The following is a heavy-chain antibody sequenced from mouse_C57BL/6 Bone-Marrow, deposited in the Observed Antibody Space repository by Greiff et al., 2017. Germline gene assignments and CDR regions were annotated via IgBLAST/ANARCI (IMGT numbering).Heavy chain of an antibody. CDR3: TIYYYGSSPAWFAY. V-gene: IGHV14-1*01. Sequence: EVQLQQSGAELVRPGASVKLSCTASGFNIKDYYMHWVKQRPEQGLEWIGRIDPEDGDTEYAPKFQGKATMTADTSSNTAYLQLSSLTSEDTAVYYCTIYYYGSSPAWFAYWGQGTLVTVSA. D-gene: IGHD1-1*01. CDR2: IDPEDGDT. CDR1: GFNIKDYY. J-gene: IGHJ3*01.